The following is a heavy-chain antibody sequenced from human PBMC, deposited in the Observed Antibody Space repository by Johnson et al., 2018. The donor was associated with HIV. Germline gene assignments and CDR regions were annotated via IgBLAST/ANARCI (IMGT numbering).Heavy chain of an antibody. J-gene: IGHJ3*01. CDR1: GFIFRNYW. D-gene: IGHD6-19*01. CDR2: IYSDGSDT. Sequence: VQLVESGGGLVQPGGSLRLSCAASGFIFRNYWMHWVRQTPGKGLVCVARIYSDGSDTAYADSVKGRFTISRDNAKKTLYLQMNSLRAEDTAVYYCARKQWLEIPSDALDVWGQGTMVTVSS. CDR3: ARKQWLEIPSDALDV. V-gene: IGHV3-74*03.